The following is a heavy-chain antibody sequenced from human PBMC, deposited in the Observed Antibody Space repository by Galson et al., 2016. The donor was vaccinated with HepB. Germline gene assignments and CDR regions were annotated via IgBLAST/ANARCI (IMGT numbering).Heavy chain of an antibody. J-gene: IGHJ4*02. V-gene: IGHV3-33*01. CDR2: IWHDGSAK. Sequence: SLRLSCAASGFTFRTYGMHWVRQAPGKGLEWVAVIWHDGSAKYYAESVKDRFTISRDNSKNTLYLQMNSLRAEDTAIYYCARDPDEGVTAIVGYFDQWGQGTLVTVSP. D-gene: IGHD3-22*01. CDR1: GFTFRTYG. CDR3: ARDPDEGVTAIVGYFDQ.